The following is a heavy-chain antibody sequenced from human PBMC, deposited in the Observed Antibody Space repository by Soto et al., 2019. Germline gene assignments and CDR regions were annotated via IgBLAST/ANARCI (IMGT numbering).Heavy chain of an antibody. Sequence: GESLKISCNGSGYSFTSYWIGWVRQMPGKGLEWMGIIYPGDSDTRYSPSFQGQVTISADKSISTAYLQWSSLKASDTAMYYCARQGYSYGSPYYYYMDVWGKGTTVTVSS. CDR2: IYPGDSDT. V-gene: IGHV5-51*01. D-gene: IGHD5-18*01. CDR3: ARQGYSYGSPYYYYMDV. J-gene: IGHJ6*03. CDR1: GYSFTSYW.